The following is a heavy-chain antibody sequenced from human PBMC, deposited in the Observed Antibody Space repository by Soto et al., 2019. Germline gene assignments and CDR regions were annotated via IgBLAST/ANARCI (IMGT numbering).Heavy chain of an antibody. CDR2: VYYSGST. V-gene: IGHV4-39*01. Sequence: QLQLQESGPGLVKPSETLSLTCTVSGGSIRNSNYYWGWIRQPPGKGLEWIGNVYYSGSTSYNPSLKSRVTISAETSENQFSLRLSSVTAADTAVYYCGRQRSYYASGSYLDSWGQGTLVTVSS. J-gene: IGHJ4*02. CDR3: GRQRSYYASGSYLDS. CDR1: GGSIRNSNYY. D-gene: IGHD3-10*01.